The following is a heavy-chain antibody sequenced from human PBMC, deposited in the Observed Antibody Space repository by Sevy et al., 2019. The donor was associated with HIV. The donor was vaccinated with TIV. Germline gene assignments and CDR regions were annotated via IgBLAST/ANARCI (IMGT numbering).Heavy chain of an antibody. V-gene: IGHV3-64D*06. J-gene: IGHJ3*02. CDR2: ISSNGGST. Sequence: GGSLRLSCSASGFTFSSYAMHWVRQAPGKGLEYVSAISSNGGSTYYADSVKGRFTISRANSKNTLYLQMSSLRAEGTAVYYCVKDAGGPPAMVRGVSAFDIWGQGTMVTVSS. CDR1: GFTFSSYA. CDR3: VKDAGGPPAMVRGVSAFDI. D-gene: IGHD3-10*01.